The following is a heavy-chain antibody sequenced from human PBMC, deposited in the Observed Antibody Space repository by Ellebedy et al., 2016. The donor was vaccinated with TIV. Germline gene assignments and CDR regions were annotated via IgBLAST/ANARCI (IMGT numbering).Heavy chain of an antibody. J-gene: IGHJ3*02. Sequence: GGSLRLSXVGFGFTFSDSVMHWVRQDPGKGLDWVAGISVDGRAVHYPDSVKGRFTISRDNAQNTVYLHMNSLRLEDTAVYYCVRGWYSSGHCDVFAMWGQGTIVTVSS. CDR2: ISVDGRAV. D-gene: IGHD6-19*01. CDR3: VRGWYSSGHCDVFAM. V-gene: IGHV3-30*03. CDR1: GFTFSDSV.